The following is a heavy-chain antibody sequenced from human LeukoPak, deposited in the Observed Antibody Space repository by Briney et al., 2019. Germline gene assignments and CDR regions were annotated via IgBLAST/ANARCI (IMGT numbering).Heavy chain of an antibody. Sequence: GGSQRLSCAASGFTFSGSAMHWVRQASGKGLEWVGRIRSKANSYATAYAASVKGGFTISRDDSKNTAYLQMNSLKTEDTAVYYCALTLKGYCTNGVCYDLPLEYWGQGTLVTVSS. CDR1: GFTFSGSA. J-gene: IGHJ4*02. V-gene: IGHV3-73*01. CDR3: ALTLKGYCTNGVCYDLPLEY. D-gene: IGHD2-8*01. CDR2: IRSKANSYAT.